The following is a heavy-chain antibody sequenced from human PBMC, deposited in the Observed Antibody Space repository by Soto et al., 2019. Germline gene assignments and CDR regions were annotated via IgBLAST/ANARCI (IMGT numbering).Heavy chain of an antibody. CDR2: IIPILGIA. D-gene: IGHD6-19*01. J-gene: IGHJ4*02. CDR3: ASTKTVAGTVDY. CDR1: GGTFSSYT. Sequence: QVQLVQSGAEVKKPGSSVKVSCKASGGTFSSYTISWVRQVPGQGLEWMGRIIPILGIANYAQKFQGRVTITADKSTSTAYMELSSLRSEDTAVYYCASTKTVAGTVDYWGQGTLVTVSS. V-gene: IGHV1-69*02.